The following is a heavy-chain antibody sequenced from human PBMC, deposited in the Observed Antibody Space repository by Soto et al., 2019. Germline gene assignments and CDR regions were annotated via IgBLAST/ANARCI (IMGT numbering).Heavy chain of an antibody. J-gene: IGHJ6*02. V-gene: IGHV3-33*01. Sequence: PGGSLRLSCAASGFTFSSYGMHWVRQAPGKGLEWVAVIWYDGSNKYYADSVKGRFTISRDNSKNTLYLQMNSLRAEDTAVYYCARGNPLFITGTYGMDVWGQGTTVTVSS. D-gene: IGHD1-20*01. CDR3: ARGNPLFITGTYGMDV. CDR2: IWYDGSNK. CDR1: GFTFSSYG.